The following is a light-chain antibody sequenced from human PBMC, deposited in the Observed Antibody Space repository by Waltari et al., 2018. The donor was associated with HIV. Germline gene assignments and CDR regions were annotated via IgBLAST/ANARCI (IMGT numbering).Light chain of an antibody. J-gene: IGKJ5*01. CDR3: QQANNYPIT. V-gene: IGKV1D-12*01. CDR1: QDISNW. CDR2: PAS. Sequence: DIQMTQSPSSVSASVGDRVTITCRASQDISNWLTWYQQKPGKAPNLLIYPASNLQSGVPSRFSGSGFGTDFTLTISSLQPEDCATYYCQQANNYPITLGQGTRLEIK.